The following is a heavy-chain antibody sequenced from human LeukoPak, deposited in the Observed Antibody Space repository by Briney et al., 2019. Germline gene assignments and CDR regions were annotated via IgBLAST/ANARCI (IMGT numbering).Heavy chain of an antibody. CDR3: ARRIISGWLVYFDY. CDR2: ISSSGSTI. J-gene: IGHJ4*02. D-gene: IGHD6-19*01. CDR1: GFTFSSYE. V-gene: IGHV3-48*03. Sequence: GGSLRLSCAASGFTFSSYEMNWVRQAPGKGLEWVSYISSSGSTIYYADSVKGRFTISRDNAKNSLYLQMNSLRAEDTAVYYCARRIISGWLVYFDYWGQGILVTVSS.